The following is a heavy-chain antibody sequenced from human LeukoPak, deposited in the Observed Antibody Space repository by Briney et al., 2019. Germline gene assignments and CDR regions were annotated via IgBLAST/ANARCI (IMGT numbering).Heavy chain of an antibody. D-gene: IGHD6-19*01. CDR1: GFTFSSYA. CDR2: ISGSGGST. J-gene: IGHJ4*02. V-gene: IGHV3-23*01. Sequence: GGSLRLSCAASGFTFSSYAMSWARQAPGKGLEWVSAISGSGGSTYYADSVKGRFTISRDNSKNTLYLQMNSLRAEDTAVYYCAKGIMSGWSFDYWGQGTLVTVSS. CDR3: AKGIMSGWSFDY.